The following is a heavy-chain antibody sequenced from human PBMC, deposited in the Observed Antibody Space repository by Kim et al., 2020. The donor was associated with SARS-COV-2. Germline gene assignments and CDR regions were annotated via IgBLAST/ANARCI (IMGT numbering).Heavy chain of an antibody. Sequence: GGSLRLSCAASGFPFRNVWMSWVRKAPGRGLEWVAGIKSKTDGEATDYAAPVKGRFTMSRDDSKNTLHLQMNSLETEDTGVYYCTTLISAAGRGYWGQGTLVTVSS. D-gene: IGHD6-13*01. CDR1: GFPFRNVW. CDR3: TTLISAAGRGY. J-gene: IGHJ4*02. CDR2: IKSKTDGEAT. V-gene: IGHV3-15*01.